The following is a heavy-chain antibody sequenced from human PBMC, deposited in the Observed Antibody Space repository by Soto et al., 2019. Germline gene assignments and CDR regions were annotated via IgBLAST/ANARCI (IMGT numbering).Heavy chain of an antibody. J-gene: IGHJ4*02. D-gene: IGHD3-22*01. CDR2: IIPILGIA. CDR3: AAHRRTYYYDSSGNNY. Sequence: SVKVSCKASGGTFSSYTISWVRQAPGQGLEWMGRIIPILGIANYAQKFQGRVTITADESTSTAYMELSSLRSEDTAVYYCAAHRRTYYYDSSGNNYWGQGTLVTVSS. V-gene: IGHV1-69*02. CDR1: GGTFSSYT.